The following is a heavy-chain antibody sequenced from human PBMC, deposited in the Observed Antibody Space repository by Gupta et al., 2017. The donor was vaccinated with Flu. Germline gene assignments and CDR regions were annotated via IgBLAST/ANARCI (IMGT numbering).Heavy chain of an antibody. V-gene: IGHV1-2*06. CDR1: EYIFPYYY. CDR3: ATNPFYYYYMDV. Sequence: QAHLVPSGAEVKQPGASVKVSCKASEYIFPYYYLHWVRLGPGQGLEWVGRINPKSGDSKLAQQFQGRVSMTRDTSINTAYMEVSRLHSDDTAVYFCATNPFYYYYMDVWGNGTTVTVS. J-gene: IGHJ6*03. CDR2: INPKSGDS.